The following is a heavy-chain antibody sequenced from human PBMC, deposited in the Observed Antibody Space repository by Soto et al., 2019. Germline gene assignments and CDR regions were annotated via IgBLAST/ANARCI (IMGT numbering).Heavy chain of an antibody. CDR2: IYYSGST. Sequence: QVQLQESGPGLVKPSQTLSLTCTVSGGSISSGGYYWSWIRPHPGKGLEWIGYIYYSGSTYYNPSLKSRVTIAVDTSKNQFYLYLSPVTTADTAVYYSASGYCSGGSCYAGGPYYSYGMDVWCQGTTVTVAS. D-gene: IGHD2-15*01. J-gene: IGHJ6*02. V-gene: IGHV4-31*03. CDR3: ASGYCSGGSCYAGGPYYSYGMDV. CDR1: GGSISSGGYY.